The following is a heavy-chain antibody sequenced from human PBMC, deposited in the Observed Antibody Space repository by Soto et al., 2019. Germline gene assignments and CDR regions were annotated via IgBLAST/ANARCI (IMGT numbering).Heavy chain of an antibody. V-gene: IGHV3-74*01. Sequence: GGSLRLSCAASGFTFSGDWMHWVRQGAGKGLVWVSRINMDGSSTNYADSVKGRFTISRDNAKNTLYLQMNSLRVDDTAVYYCARGPRGLYQHDYWGQGALVTVSS. CDR3: ARGPRGLYQHDY. J-gene: IGHJ4*02. CDR1: GFTFSGDW. D-gene: IGHD2-2*01. CDR2: INMDGSST.